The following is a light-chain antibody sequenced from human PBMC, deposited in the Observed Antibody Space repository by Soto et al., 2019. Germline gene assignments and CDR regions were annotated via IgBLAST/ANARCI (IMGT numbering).Light chain of an antibody. CDR1: QSIRGW. J-gene: IGKJ2*01. Sequence: DIQMTQSPSTLSASVGDRVTITCRASQSIRGWLAWYQQKPGKAPKLLIYDASNLESGVPSRFIGSGYGTEFTLTIISLQPGDFATYYCQQYYSYSLYTFGQGTKLEIK. CDR2: DAS. V-gene: IGKV1-5*01. CDR3: QQYYSYSLYT.